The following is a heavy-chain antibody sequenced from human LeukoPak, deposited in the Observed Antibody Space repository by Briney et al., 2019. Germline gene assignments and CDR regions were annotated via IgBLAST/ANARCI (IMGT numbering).Heavy chain of an antibody. J-gene: IGHJ6*02. Sequence: SETLSLTCAVYGGSFSGYYWSWIRQPPGKGPEWIGEINHSGSTNYNPSLKSRVTISVDTSKNQFSLKLSSVTAADTAVYYCARGPGYCSSTSCYRNYYYYGMDVWGQGTTVTVSS. V-gene: IGHV4-34*01. D-gene: IGHD2-2*01. CDR2: INHSGST. CDR1: GGSFSGYY. CDR3: ARGPGYCSSTSCYRNYYYYGMDV.